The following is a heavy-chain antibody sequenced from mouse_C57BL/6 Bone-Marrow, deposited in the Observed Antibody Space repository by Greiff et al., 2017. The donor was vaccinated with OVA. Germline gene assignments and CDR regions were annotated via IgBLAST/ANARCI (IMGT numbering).Heavy chain of an antibody. D-gene: IGHD1-1*01. CDR2: IYPRSGNT. CDR1: GYTFTSYG. J-gene: IGHJ4*01. CDR3: AILTTVVASPSYYAMDY. Sequence: QVQLKQSGAELARPGASVKLSCKASGYTFTSYGISWVKQRTGQGLEWIGEIYPRSGNTYYNEKFKGKATLTADKSSSTAYMELRILTSEDSAVYFCAILTTVVASPSYYAMDYWGQGTSVTVAS. V-gene: IGHV1-81*01.